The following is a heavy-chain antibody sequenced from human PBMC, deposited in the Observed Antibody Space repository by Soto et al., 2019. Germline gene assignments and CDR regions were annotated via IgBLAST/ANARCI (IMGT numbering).Heavy chain of an antibody. Sequence: SETLSLTCAVYGGSFSGYYWSWIRQPPGKGLEWIGEINHSGSTNYNPSLKSRVTISVDTSKSQFSLKLDSVTAADTAVYYCARLGGYYQAFDSWGQGTLVTVSS. CDR2: INHSGST. V-gene: IGHV4-34*01. CDR1: GGSFSGYY. J-gene: IGHJ4*02. D-gene: IGHD3-22*01. CDR3: ARLGGYYQAFDS.